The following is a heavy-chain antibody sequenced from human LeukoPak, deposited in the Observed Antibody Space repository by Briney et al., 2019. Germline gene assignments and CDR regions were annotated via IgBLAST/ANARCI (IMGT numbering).Heavy chain of an antibody. J-gene: IGHJ4*02. Sequence: GGSLRLSCAASGFTFSSYAMIWVRQAPGKGLEWVSGISGSGGSTHHADSVKGRFTISRDNAKNSLYLQMNSLRAEDTAVYYCAIRGYGSGSPGAAGYWGQGTLVTVSS. CDR3: AIRGYGSGSPGAAGY. CDR1: GFTFSSYA. CDR2: ISGSGGST. V-gene: IGHV3-23*01. D-gene: IGHD3-10*01.